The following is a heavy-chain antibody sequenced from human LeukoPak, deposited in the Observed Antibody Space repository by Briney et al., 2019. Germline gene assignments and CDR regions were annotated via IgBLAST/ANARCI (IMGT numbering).Heavy chain of an antibody. Sequence: SGGSLRLSCAAYTFTYCNYDMMRHRQAPGQGLVWVSSISDSGGSTYYADSVKGRFTISRDNSKNTLYLQMTTRRAADTAVYYCAKDFSRAVAADWFDPWDQGSLVTVSS. CDR1: TFTYCNYD. D-gene: IGHD6-19*01. CDR2: ISDSGGST. V-gene: IGHV3-23*01. CDR3: AKDFSRAVAADWFDP. J-gene: IGHJ5*02.